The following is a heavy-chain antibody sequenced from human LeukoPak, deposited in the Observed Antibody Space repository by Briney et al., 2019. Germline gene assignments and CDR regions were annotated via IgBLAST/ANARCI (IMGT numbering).Heavy chain of an antibody. J-gene: IGHJ4*02. CDR2: ISAYNGNT. CDR1: GYTFTSYG. CDR3: ATYDILTGYYKSLDY. Sequence: ASVKVSCKASGYTFTSYGISWVRQAPGQGLEWMGWISAYNGNTNYAQKLQGRVTMTTDTSTSTAYMELRSLRSDDTAVYYCATYDILTGYYKSLDYWGQGTLVTVSS. V-gene: IGHV1-18*01. D-gene: IGHD3-9*01.